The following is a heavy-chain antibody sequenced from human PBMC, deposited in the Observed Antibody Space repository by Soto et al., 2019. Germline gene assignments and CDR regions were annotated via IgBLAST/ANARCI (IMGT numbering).Heavy chain of an antibody. CDR1: GYTFTGYY. J-gene: IGHJ4*02. CDR2: INPNSGGT. CDR3: ARPGIAAAGSYYFDY. V-gene: IGHV1-2*04. Sequence: QVQLVQSGAEVKKPGASVKVSCKASGYTFTGYYMHWVRQAPGQGLEWMGWINPNSGGTNYAQKFQGWFTMTRDTSISTAYMELSRLRSDDTAVYYCARPGIAAAGSYYFDYWGQGTLVTVSS. D-gene: IGHD6-13*01.